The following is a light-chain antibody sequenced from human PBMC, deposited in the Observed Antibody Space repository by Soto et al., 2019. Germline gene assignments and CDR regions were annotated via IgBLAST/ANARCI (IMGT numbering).Light chain of an antibody. Sequence: ELVMTQSPATLSVSQGGKVSLSCRANQTISNMLAWYQQKPGQAPRLLIYAASTRATGVSARFSGSGSGTEFTLTISSLQSEDVAVYYCQQYNNWPPWTFGQGTKVAIK. J-gene: IGKJ1*01. V-gene: IGKV3-15*01. CDR1: QTISNM. CDR3: QQYNNWPPWT. CDR2: AAS.